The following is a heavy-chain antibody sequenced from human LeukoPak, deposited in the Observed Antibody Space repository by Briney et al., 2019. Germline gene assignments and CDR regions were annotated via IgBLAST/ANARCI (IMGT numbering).Heavy chain of an antibody. CDR1: GYTFTGYY. J-gene: IGHJ4*02. Sequence: ASVKVSCKASGYTFTGYYMHWVRQAPGQGLEWMGWINPNSGGTNYAQKFQGRVTMTRDTSISTAYMELSRLRSDDTAVCYCARAQVLMVYAVDYWGQGTLVTVSS. CDR2: INPNSGGT. V-gene: IGHV1-2*02. CDR3: ARAQVLMVYAVDY. D-gene: IGHD2-8*01.